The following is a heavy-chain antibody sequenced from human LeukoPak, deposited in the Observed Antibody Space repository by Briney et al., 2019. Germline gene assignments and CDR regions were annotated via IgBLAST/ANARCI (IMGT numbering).Heavy chain of an antibody. Sequence: GESLQISCEGSGYSFTTYWIAWVRQMPGKGLEWMGNIYPGDSDTRHSPSLQGQVTISADKSVRTAYLQWSSLKASDTAMYYCARSIGPGCSSASCFVSFDYWGQGTLLTVSS. D-gene: IGHD2-2*01. J-gene: IGHJ4*02. V-gene: IGHV5-51*01. CDR3: ARSIGPGCSSASCFVSFDY. CDR1: GYSFTTYW. CDR2: IYPGDSDT.